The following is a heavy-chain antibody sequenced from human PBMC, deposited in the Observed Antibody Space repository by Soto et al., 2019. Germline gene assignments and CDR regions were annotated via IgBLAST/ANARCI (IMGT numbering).Heavy chain of an antibody. CDR3: ARVGGTSCCYKPLDY. J-gene: IGHJ4*02. Sequence: GSSVKVSCKASGYTFTSYGISWVRQAPGQGLEWMGWISAYNGNTNYAQKLQGRVTMTTDTSTSTAYMELRSLRSDDTAVYYCARVGGTSCCYKPLDYWGQGTLVTVSS. V-gene: IGHV1-18*04. CDR2: ISAYNGNT. CDR1: GYTFTSYG. D-gene: IGHD2-2*01.